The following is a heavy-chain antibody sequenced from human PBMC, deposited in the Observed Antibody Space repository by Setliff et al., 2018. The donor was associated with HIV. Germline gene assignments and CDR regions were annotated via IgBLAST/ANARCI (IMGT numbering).Heavy chain of an antibody. V-gene: IGHV1-2*02. CDR2: INPNSGGT. J-gene: IGHJ5*02. Sequence: ASVKVSCKASGYTFTGYYMHWVRQAPGQGLEWMGWINPNSGGTNYAQKFQGRVTMTRDTSISTAYLELSRLRSDDTAVYYCARVLLRTNPVYGVASNWFDPWGQGTLVTVSS. D-gene: IGHD2-8*01. CDR3: ARVLLRTNPVYGVASNWFDP. CDR1: GYTFTGYY.